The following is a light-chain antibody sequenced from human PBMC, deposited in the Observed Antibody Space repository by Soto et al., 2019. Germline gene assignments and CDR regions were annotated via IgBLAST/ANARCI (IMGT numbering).Light chain of an antibody. CDR2: DAS. V-gene: IGKV3-20*01. Sequence: EIVLTQSPGTLSLSPGERATLSCRASQSVRNVYLAWYQQKPGQAPRLLIYDASNRATGIPDRFSGSGSGTYFTLTINRLEPDDFAVYYCQQSGSSPRTFGQGTKLEIK. CDR3: QQSGSSPRT. J-gene: IGKJ2*01. CDR1: QSVRNVY.